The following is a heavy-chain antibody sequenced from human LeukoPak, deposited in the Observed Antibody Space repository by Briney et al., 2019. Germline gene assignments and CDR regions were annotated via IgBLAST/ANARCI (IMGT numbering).Heavy chain of an antibody. CDR2: ITWNGDKT. D-gene: IGHD2-8*01. Sequence: PGGSLRLSCTASGFKFDDYDMSWVRQVPGKGLEGVSGITWNGDKTGYADSVRGRFPISRDNTKKSLYLQMSSLRAEDTALYYCARVQAGKWDFDFWGQGTLVTVSS. J-gene: IGHJ4*02. CDR3: ARVQAGKWDFDF. CDR1: GFKFDDYD. V-gene: IGHV3-20*04.